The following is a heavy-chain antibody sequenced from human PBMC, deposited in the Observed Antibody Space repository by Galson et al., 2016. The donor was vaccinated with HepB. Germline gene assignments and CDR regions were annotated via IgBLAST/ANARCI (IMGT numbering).Heavy chain of an antibody. CDR3: ARDKYSAWLRGMEV. D-gene: IGHD3-22*01. Sequence: ETLSLTCDVSGASISSANWWSWVRQPPGKGLEWIGEVFHSGITNYSPSPKNRVTISVDKTKTQFSRQLSSLTAADTAMYYCARDKYSAWLRGMEVWGQGTTVTISS. V-gene: IGHV4-4*02. CDR1: GASISSANW. CDR2: VFHSGIT. J-gene: IGHJ6*02.